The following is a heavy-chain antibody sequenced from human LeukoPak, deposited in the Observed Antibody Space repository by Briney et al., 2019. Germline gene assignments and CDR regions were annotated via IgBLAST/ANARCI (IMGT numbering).Heavy chain of an antibody. Sequence: PGGSLRLSCAASGFTFSSYSMNWVRQAPGKGLEWVSSISSSSSYIYYADSVKGRFTISRDNAKNSLYLQMNSLRAEDTAVYYCARWPLPGYSGQSYYYGMDVWGQGTAVTVSS. V-gene: IGHV3-21*01. CDR3: ARWPLPGYSGQSYYYGMDV. D-gene: IGHD5-12*01. CDR1: GFTFSSYS. J-gene: IGHJ6*02. CDR2: ISSSSSYI.